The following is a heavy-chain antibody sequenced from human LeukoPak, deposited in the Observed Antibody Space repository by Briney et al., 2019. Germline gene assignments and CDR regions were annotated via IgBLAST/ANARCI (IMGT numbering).Heavy chain of an antibody. CDR2: INPNSGGT. V-gene: IGHV1-2*06. CDR1: GYTFTGYY. CDR3: ARVYYDSSGYYTQDYFDY. Sequence: GASVKVSCKASGYTFTGYYMHWVRQAPGQGLEWMGRINPNSGGTNYAQKFQGRVTMTRDTSISTAYIELSRLRSDDTAVYYCARVYYDSSGYYTQDYFDYWGQGTLVTVSS. J-gene: IGHJ4*02. D-gene: IGHD3-22*01.